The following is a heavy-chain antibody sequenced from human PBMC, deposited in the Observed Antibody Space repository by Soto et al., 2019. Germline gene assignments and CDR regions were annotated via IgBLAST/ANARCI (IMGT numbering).Heavy chain of an antibody. Sequence: SETLSLTCTVSGFSISSNYWNWFRQPPGKGLEWIGYISYSGSTNYNPSLKSRVTISVDTSKNQFSLTLSSVTAADTAVYYCARDSLGARGRSFDYWGQGTLVTVSS. CDR2: ISYSGST. CDR1: GFSISSNY. CDR3: ARDSLGARGRSFDY. V-gene: IGHV4-59*01. D-gene: IGHD1-26*01. J-gene: IGHJ4*02.